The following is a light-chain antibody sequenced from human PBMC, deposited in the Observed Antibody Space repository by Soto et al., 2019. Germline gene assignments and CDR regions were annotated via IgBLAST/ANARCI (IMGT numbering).Light chain of an antibody. Sequence: AIKFNVSPFSLAAYVRERVTITCRASQGISSYLAWYQQKPGKAPKLLIFDVSRLESGVPSRFSGSGSGTDFTLTISCLQPEDCATYYCQEFNIYPLSFGGVSMVDVK. CDR3: QEFNIYPLS. J-gene: IGKJ4*01. CDR1: QGISSY. V-gene: IGKV1-13*02. CDR2: DVS.